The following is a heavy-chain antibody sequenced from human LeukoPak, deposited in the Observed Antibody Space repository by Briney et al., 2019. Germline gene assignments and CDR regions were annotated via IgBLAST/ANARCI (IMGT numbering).Heavy chain of an antibody. Sequence: GASVKVSCKASGYTFTSYYMHWVRQAPGQGLEWMGIINPSGGSTSYAQKFQGRVTMTRDMSASTVYMQLSSLRSEDTAMYYCARIRDGYNDAYDIWGQGTVVTVPS. CDR2: INPSGGST. J-gene: IGHJ3*02. D-gene: IGHD5-24*01. CDR1: GYTFTSYY. CDR3: ARIRDGYNDAYDI. V-gene: IGHV1-46*01.